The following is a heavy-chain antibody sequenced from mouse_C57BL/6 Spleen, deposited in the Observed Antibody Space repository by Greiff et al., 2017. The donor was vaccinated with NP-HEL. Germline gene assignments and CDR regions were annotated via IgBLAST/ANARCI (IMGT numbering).Heavy chain of an antibody. CDR1: GYAFSSSW. Sequence: QVQLQQSGPELVKPGASVKISCKASGYAFSSSWMNWVKQRPGKGLEWIGRIYPGDGDTHYNGKFKGQATLTADKSSSTAYMQLSSLTSEDSAVYVCARDYYGSSYLFAYWGQGTLVTVSA. J-gene: IGHJ3*01. D-gene: IGHD1-1*01. V-gene: IGHV1-82*01. CDR3: ARDYYGSSYLFAY. CDR2: IYPGDGDT.